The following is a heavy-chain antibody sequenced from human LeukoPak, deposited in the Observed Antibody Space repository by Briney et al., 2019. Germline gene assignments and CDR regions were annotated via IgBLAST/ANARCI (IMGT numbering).Heavy chain of an antibody. CDR2: ISGSGGST. CDR1: GFTFSGYA. D-gene: IGHD2-2*02. Sequence: PGGSLRLSCAASGFTFSGYAMSWVRQAPGKGLEWVSAISGSGGSTYYADSVKGRFTISRDNSKNTLYLQMNSLRAEDTAVYYCASDIVVVPAAILSLALDYWGQGTLVTVSS. V-gene: IGHV3-23*01. J-gene: IGHJ4*02. CDR3: ASDIVVVPAAILSLALDY.